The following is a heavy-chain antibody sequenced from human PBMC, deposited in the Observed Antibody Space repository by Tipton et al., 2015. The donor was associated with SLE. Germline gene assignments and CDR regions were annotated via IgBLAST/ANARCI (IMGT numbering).Heavy chain of an antibody. D-gene: IGHD4-23*01. Sequence: TLSLTCAVYGGSFSGYYWSWIRQPPGKGLEWIGEINHSGSTNYNPSLKSRVTISVDTSKNQFSLKLSSVTAADTAVYYCARARGYGGNPWYFDLWGRGTLVTVSS. CDR2: INHSGST. CDR3: ARARGYGGNPWYFDL. J-gene: IGHJ2*01. CDR1: GGSFSGYY. V-gene: IGHV4-34*01.